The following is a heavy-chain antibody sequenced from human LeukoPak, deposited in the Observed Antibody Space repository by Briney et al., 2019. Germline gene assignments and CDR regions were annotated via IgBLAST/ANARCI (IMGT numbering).Heavy chain of an antibody. J-gene: IGHJ6*03. CDR2: INHSGST. V-gene: IGHV4-39*07. Sequence: PSETLSLTCTVSGGSISSSLYYWSWIRQPPGKGLEWIGEINHSGSTNYNPSLKSRVTISVDTSKNQFSLKLSSVTAADTAVYYCARATTLNWAYYYGSGSPKPYMDVWGKGTTVTISS. CDR1: GGSISSSLYY. CDR3: ARATTLNWAYYYGSGSPKPYMDV. D-gene: IGHD3-10*01.